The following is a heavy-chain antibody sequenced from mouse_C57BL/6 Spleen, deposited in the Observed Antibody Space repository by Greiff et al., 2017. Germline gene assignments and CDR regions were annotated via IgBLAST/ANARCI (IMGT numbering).Heavy chain of an antibody. CDR1: GFTFSDYG. J-gene: IGHJ1*03. CDR2: ISSGSSTI. Sequence: EVKLMDSGGGLVKPGGSLKLSCAASGFTFSDYGMHWVRQAPEKGLEWVAYISSGSSTIYYADTVKGRFTISRDNAKNTLFLQMTSLRSEDTAMYYCARGGYGNYGYFDVWGTGTTVTVSS. D-gene: IGHD2-1*01. CDR3: ARGGYGNYGYFDV. V-gene: IGHV5-17*01.